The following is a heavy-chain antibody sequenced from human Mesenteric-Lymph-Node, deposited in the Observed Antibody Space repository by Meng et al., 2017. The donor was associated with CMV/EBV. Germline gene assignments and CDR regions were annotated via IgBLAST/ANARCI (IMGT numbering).Heavy chain of an antibody. V-gene: IGHV4-34*01. CDR3: ALGVGSGSSNWFDP. D-gene: IGHD3-10*01. J-gene: IGHJ5*02. CDR2: IHHSGST. Sequence: QVQRPQWGAGLLKPSETLFLTCAVYGGSFSGYYWNWIRQPPGKGLEWIGEIHHSGSTNYNPSLKSRVTISVDTSKNQFSLKVTSVTAADTAVYYCALGVGSGSSNWFDPWGQGTLVTVSS. CDR1: GGSFSGYY.